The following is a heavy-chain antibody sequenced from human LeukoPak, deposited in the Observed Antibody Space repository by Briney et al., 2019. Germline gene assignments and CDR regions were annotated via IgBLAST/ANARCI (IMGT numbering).Heavy chain of an antibody. J-gene: IGHJ4*02. D-gene: IGHD2-15*01. V-gene: IGHV4-59*13. CDR3: ARVSSGVYFDY. Sequence: KPSETLSLTCTVSGGPISRYYWSCIRQPPGKARELIGYIYYSGSTNYNPSLKSRVTISVDTSKNQFSLQLSSVTAADTAVYYCARVSSGVYFDYWGQGTLVTVSS. CDR1: GGPISRYY. CDR2: IYYSGST.